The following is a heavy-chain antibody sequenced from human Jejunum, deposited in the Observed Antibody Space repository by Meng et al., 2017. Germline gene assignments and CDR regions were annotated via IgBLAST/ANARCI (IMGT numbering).Heavy chain of an antibody. D-gene: IGHD3-10*01. CDR1: GFSFSTYA. CDR3: AKDRQSYNDVCDAFDV. CDR2: IGGGGSEK. J-gene: IGHJ3*01. Sequence: GESLKISCVASGFSFSTYAMSWVRQAPGKGPEWVSGIGGGGSEKVYADSVRGRFTISRDDSKNTFFLQMHSLRAEDTAVYYCAKDRQSYNDVCDAFDVWGQGTSVTVSS. V-gene: IGHV3-23*01.